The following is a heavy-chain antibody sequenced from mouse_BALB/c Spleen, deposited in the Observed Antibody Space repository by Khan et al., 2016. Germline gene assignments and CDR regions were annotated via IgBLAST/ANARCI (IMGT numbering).Heavy chain of an antibody. CDR2: IYPGDGDT. CDR3: ARVSSSGYVAWFAY. CDR1: GYAFSSYW. Sequence: QVQLKQSGAELVRPGSSVKISCKASGYAFSSYWMNWVKQRPGQGLEWIGQIYPGDGDTNYNGKFKGKATLTADKSSSTAYMQLSSLTSEDSAVYFCARVSSSGYVAWFAYWGQGTLVTGSA. D-gene: IGHD3-1*01. V-gene: IGHV1-80*01. J-gene: IGHJ3*01.